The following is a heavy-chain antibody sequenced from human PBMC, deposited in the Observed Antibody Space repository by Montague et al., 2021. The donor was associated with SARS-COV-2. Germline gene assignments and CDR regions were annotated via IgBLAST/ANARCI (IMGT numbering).Heavy chain of an antibody. CDR3: ARGVVAAPDTSDY. CDR2: IYYSGIT. D-gene: IGHD6-13*01. V-gene: IGHV4-59*13. Sequence: SETLSLTCTVSGDSISGFYWNWIRQPPGKGLEWIGKIYYSGITXXXPSXXSRVTISVDTSKNQFSLKLISVTAADTALYYCARGVVAAPDTSDYWGQEPWSPSPQ. J-gene: IGHJ4*01. CDR1: GDSISGFY.